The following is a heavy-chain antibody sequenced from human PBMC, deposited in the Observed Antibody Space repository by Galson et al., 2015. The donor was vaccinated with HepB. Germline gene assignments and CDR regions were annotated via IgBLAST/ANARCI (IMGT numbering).Heavy chain of an antibody. V-gene: IGHV1-3*01. CDR3: ARWLERRGRTFDY. CDR2: INAGNGNT. CDR1: GYTFTSYA. D-gene: IGHD1-1*01. Sequence: SVKVSCKASGYTFTSYAMHWVRQAPGQRLEWMGWINAGNGNTKYSQKFQGRVTITRDTSASTAYMELSSLRSEDTAVYYCARWLERRGRTFDYWGQGTLVTVSS. J-gene: IGHJ4*02.